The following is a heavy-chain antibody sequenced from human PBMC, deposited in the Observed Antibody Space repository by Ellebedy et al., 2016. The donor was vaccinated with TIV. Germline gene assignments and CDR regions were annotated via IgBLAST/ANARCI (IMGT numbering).Heavy chain of an antibody. V-gene: IGHV4-34*01. D-gene: IGHD1-26*01. Sequence: MPSETLSLTCAVYGGSFSGYYWSWIRQPPGKGLEWIGEINHSGSTNYNPSLKSRVTISVDTSKNQFSLKLSSVTAADTAVYYCARGNSGSYYPPYYYYGMDVWGQGTTVTVSS. CDR3: ARGNSGSYYPPYYYYGMDV. J-gene: IGHJ6*02. CDR2: INHSGST. CDR1: GGSFSGYY.